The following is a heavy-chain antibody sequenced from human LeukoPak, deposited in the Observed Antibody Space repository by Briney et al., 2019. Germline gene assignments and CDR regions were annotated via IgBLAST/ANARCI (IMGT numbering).Heavy chain of an antibody. Sequence: VASVKVSCKASGGTFSSYAISWVRQAPGQGLEWMGGIIPIFGTANYAQKFQGRVTITADESTSTAYMELSSLRSEDTAVYYCARDQVYGYDFGYWGQGTLVTVSS. D-gene: IGHD5-12*01. CDR2: IIPIFGTA. V-gene: IGHV1-69*13. CDR3: ARDQVYGYDFGY. CDR1: GGTFSSYA. J-gene: IGHJ4*02.